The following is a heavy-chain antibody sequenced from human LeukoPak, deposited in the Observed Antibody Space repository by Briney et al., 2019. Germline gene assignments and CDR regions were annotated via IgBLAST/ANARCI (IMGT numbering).Heavy chain of an antibody. CDR3: ARHINGWFDP. J-gene: IGHJ5*02. Sequence: SETLSLTCTVSGGSISRSNYYWSWIRQPPGKGLEWIGYIYYSGSTNYNPSLKSRVTISVDTSKNQFSLKLSSVTAADTAVYYCARHINGWFDPWGQGTLVTVSS. D-gene: IGHD2-21*01. CDR1: GGSISRSNYY. V-gene: IGHV4-61*05. CDR2: IYYSGST.